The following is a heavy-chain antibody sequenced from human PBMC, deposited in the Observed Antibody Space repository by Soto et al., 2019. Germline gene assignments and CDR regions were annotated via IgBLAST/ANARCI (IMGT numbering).Heavy chain of an antibody. V-gene: IGHV1-2*04. CDR2: INPNSGGT. J-gene: IGHJ6*03. CDR1: GYTFTGYY. Sequence: GASVKVSCKASGYTFTGYYMHWVRQAPGQGLEWMGWINPNSGGTNYAQKFQGWVTMTRDTSISTAYMELSRLRSDDTAVYYCARVRQRDGYFYYYMDVWGKGTTVTVSS. CDR3: ARVRQRDGYFYYYMDV. D-gene: IGHD6-25*01.